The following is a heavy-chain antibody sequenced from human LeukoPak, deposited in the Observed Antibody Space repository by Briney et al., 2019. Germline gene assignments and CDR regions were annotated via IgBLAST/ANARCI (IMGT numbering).Heavy chain of an antibody. J-gene: IGHJ6*02. CDR2: INHSGST. Sequence: SETLSLTCAVYGGSFSGYYWSWIRQPPGKGLEWIGEINHSGSTNYNPSLKSRVTISVVTSKNQFSLKLSSVTAADTAVYYCAGYYYDTPYGMDVWGQGTTVTVSS. CDR1: GGSFSGYY. D-gene: IGHD3-22*01. V-gene: IGHV4-34*01. CDR3: AGYYYDTPYGMDV.